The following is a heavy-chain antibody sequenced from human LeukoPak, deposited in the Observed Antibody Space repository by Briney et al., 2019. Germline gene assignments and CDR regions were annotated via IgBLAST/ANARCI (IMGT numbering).Heavy chain of an antibody. CDR3: AKDGWLQSLDY. J-gene: IGHJ4*02. D-gene: IGHD5-18*01. CDR2: LRFDGSGN. Sequence: GGSLRLSRAASGFTLSSYGMHRVRQAPGKGPEGVAFLRFDGSGNQYAGAMTGRITIARDNSKNTVYLQMESLRVEDTAFYYCAKDGWLQSLDYWGQGTLVAVSA. V-gene: IGHV3-30*02. CDR1: GFTLSSYG.